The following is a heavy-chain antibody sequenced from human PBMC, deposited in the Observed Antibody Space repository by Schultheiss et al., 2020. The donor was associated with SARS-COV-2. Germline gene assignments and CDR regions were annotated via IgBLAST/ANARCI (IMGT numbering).Heavy chain of an antibody. V-gene: IGHV2-5*02. CDR3: ARISGYCSGGYFYF. J-gene: IGHJ4*02. CDR2: IHWDDDK. CDR1: GFSLSTSGVG. D-gene: IGHD2-15*01. Sequence: SGPTLVKPTQTLTLTCTFSGFSLSTSGVGVGWIRQPPGKALEWLALIHWDDDKRYNPSLKTRLTISKDTSKNQVVLTMTKMDPVDTATYYCARISGYCSGGYFYFRGQGTLVTVSS.